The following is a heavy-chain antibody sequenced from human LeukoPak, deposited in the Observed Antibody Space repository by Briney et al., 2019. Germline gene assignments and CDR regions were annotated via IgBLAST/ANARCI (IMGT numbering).Heavy chain of an antibody. CDR1: GGTFSSHA. J-gene: IGHJ6*02. D-gene: IGHD6-13*01. Sequence: SVKVSCKASGGTFSSHAISWVRQAPGQGLEWMGRIIPIFGIANYAQKFQGRVTITADKSTSTAYMELSSLRSEDTAVYYCARGGIAAAGTIEDYYYYGMDVWGQGTTVTVSS. CDR3: ARGGIAAAGTIEDYYYYGMDV. V-gene: IGHV1-69*04. CDR2: IIPIFGIA.